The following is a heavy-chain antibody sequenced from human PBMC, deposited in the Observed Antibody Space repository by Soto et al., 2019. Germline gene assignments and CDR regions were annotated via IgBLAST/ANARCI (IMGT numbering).Heavy chain of an antibody. CDR3: ATGWRYYYDSSGPASGWFDP. CDR2: INPNSRRP. D-gene: IGHD3-22*01. V-gene: IGHV1-2*02. Sequence: ASVKVSCKASGYTFTGYYMHWVRQAPGQGLVLVVCINPNSRRPNYAQKFQGRVTMTRDTSISTAYMELSRLRSDDTAVYYCATGWRYYYDSSGPASGWFDPWGQGTLVNVSS. CDR1: GYTFTGYY. J-gene: IGHJ5*02.